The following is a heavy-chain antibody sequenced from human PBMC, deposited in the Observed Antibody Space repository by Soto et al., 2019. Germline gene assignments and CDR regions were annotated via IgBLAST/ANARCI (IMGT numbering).Heavy chain of an antibody. D-gene: IGHD3-10*01. CDR2: MNPNSGIT. CDR3: ARRPYSGSYITFDP. CDR1: GYTFNSYD. V-gene: IGHV1-8*01. Sequence: QVQLVQSGAGVKKPGASVKVSCKASGYTFNSYDINWVRQATGQGLEWMGWMNPNSGITGYAQKFQGKVTMTRYTSISTADMELSTLRSEDTAVYYCARRPYSGSYITFDPWGQGTLVTVSS. J-gene: IGHJ5*02.